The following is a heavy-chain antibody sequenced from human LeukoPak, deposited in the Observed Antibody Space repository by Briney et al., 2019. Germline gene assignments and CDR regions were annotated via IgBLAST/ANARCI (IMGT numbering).Heavy chain of an antibody. CDR2: ISSSSSTI. Sequence: PGGSLRLSCAASGFIFSSYSMNWVRQAPGKGLEWVSYISSSSSTIYYADSVKGRFTISRDNAKNSLYLQMNSLRAEDTAVYYCARGSSSWYAHYYMDVWGKGTTVTVSS. CDR3: ARGSSSWYAHYYMDV. CDR1: GFIFSSYS. V-gene: IGHV3-48*01. D-gene: IGHD6-13*01. J-gene: IGHJ6*03.